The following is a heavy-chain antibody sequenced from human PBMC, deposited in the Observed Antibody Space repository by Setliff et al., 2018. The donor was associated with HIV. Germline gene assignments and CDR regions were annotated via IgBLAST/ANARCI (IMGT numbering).Heavy chain of an antibody. CDR3: VKGGDYTNPFDY. J-gene: IGHJ4*01. Sequence: GGSLRLSCAASGFTFSTYGMHWVRQAPGKGLEWVAVIWYDGTNKYYADSVKGRFTISRDNSKNMLYLQMNSLRAEDTAVYYCVKGGDYTNPFDYWGHGTLVTVSS. D-gene: IGHD4-4*01. V-gene: IGHV3-30*02. CDR1: GFTFSTYG. CDR2: IWYDGTNK.